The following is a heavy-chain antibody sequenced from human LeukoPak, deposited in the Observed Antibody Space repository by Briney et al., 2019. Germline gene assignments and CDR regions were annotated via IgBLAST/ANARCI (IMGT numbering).Heavy chain of an antibody. CDR2: INSDGSST. CDR1: GFTFSSYW. V-gene: IGHV3-74*01. Sequence: PGGPLRLSCAASGFTFSSYWMHWVRQAPGKGLVWVSRINSDGSSTSYADSVKGRFTISRDNAKNTLYLQMNTLRAEDTAVYYCARGGGSYYDHYFDYWGQGTLVTVSS. J-gene: IGHJ4*02. D-gene: IGHD1-26*01. CDR3: ARGGGSYYDHYFDY.